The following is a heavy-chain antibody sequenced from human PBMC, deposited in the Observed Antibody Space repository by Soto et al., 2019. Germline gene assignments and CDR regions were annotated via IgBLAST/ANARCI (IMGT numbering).Heavy chain of an antibody. CDR2: IYYSGST. CDR3: AATFGVVVRYFDY. V-gene: IGHV4-59*03. Sequence: SETLSLTCTVSGGSISRYYWSWIRQPPGKGLEWIGYIYYSGSTNYNPSLKSRVTISVDTSTDTAYMELSSLRSEDTAVYYCAATFGVVVRYFDYWGQGTLVTVSS. D-gene: IGHD2-15*01. CDR1: GGSISRYY. J-gene: IGHJ4*02.